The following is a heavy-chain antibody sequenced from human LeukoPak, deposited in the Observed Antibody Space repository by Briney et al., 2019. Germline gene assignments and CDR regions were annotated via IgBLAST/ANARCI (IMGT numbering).Heavy chain of an antibody. J-gene: IGHJ4*02. CDR1: GFTFSRYA. Sequence: GGSLRLSCVASGFTFSRYAMHWVRQAPGKGPEWVSSISTTSRHIYYADSLQGRFTISRDNAKNSMYLQMNSLRAEDTGVYYCARDGGYWHPDYWGQGTLVTVSS. D-gene: IGHD3-3*02. CDR3: ARDGGYWHPDY. CDR2: ISTTSRHI. V-gene: IGHV3-21*01.